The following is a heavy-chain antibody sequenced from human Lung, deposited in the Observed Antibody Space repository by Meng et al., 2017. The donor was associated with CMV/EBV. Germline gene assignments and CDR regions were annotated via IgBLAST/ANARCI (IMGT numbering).Heavy chain of an antibody. V-gene: IGHV1-18*01. D-gene: IGHD2-2*02. CDR3: ARNPLYCSSTSCYIPGNYYYYYGMDV. Sequence: ASVXVSXKASGYTFTSYGISWVRQAPGQGLEWMGWISAYNGNTNYAQKLQGRVTMTTDTSTSTAYMELRSLRSDDTAVYYCARNPLYCSSTSCYIPGNYYYYYGMDVXGRGXTVTVSS. CDR2: ISAYNGNT. J-gene: IGHJ6*02. CDR1: GYTFTSYG.